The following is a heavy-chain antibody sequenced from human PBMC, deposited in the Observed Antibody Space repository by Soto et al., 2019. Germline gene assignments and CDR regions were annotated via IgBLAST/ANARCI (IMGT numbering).Heavy chain of an antibody. CDR3: TRDPISDGGVYYYYYMDV. J-gene: IGHJ6*03. CDR1: GFTFGDYA. V-gene: IGHV3-49*03. CDR2: IRSKAYGGTT. Sequence: GGSLRLSCTASGFTFGDYAMSWFRQAPGKGLEWVGFIRSKAYGGTTEYAASVKGRFTISRDDSKSIAYLQMNSLKTEVTAVYYCTRDPISDGGVYYYYYMDVWGKGTTVTVSS. D-gene: IGHD2-8*02.